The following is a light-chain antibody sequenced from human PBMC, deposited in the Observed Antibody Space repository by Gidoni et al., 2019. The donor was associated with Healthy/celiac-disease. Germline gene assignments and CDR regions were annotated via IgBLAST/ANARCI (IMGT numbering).Light chain of an antibody. V-gene: IGKV3-15*01. CDR2: GAS. Sequence: EIVITQSPATLSVSPGERATLSCRASQSVSINLAWYQQKPGQAPRLLIYGASTRATGIPARFSGSGSGTEFTLTISSLQSEDFAVYYCQQYNNWPRWTFGQGTKVEIK. CDR1: QSVSIN. CDR3: QQYNNWPRWT. J-gene: IGKJ1*01.